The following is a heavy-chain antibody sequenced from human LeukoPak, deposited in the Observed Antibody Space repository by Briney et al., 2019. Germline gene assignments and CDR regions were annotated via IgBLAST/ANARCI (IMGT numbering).Heavy chain of an antibody. CDR2: ISLSGLT. CDR1: GGSITSTNW. D-gene: IGHD6-19*01. V-gene: IGHV4-4*02. CDR3: ARGLWDSSGWYGGYWFDP. Sequence: SETLSLTCGVSGGSITSTNWWSWVRQPPGQGLEWIGEISLSGLTNYNPSLKSRVTMALDKSKNHLSLNLTSVTAADTAVYYCARGLWDSSGWYGGYWFDPWGQGTLVTVSS. J-gene: IGHJ5*02.